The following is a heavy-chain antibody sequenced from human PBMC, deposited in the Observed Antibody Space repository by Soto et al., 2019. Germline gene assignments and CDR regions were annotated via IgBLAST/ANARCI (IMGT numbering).Heavy chain of an antibody. Sequence: LSLNCTVSGGSISSGGYYWSWIRQHPGKGLEWIGYIYYSGSTYYNPSLKSRVTISVDTSKNQFSLKLSSVTAADTAVYYCARDTPRGYSYGSFDYWGQGTLVTVSA. CDR1: GGSISSGGYY. V-gene: IGHV4-31*03. D-gene: IGHD5-18*01. CDR2: IYYSGST. J-gene: IGHJ4*02. CDR3: ARDTPRGYSYGSFDY.